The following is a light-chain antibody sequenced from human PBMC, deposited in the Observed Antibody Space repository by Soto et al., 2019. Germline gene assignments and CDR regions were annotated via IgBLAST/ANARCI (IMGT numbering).Light chain of an antibody. CDR2: GAS. V-gene: IGKV3-20*01. CDR3: QQYASSSGT. J-gene: IGKJ1*01. CDR1: QSVSNNY. Sequence: EIVLTQSPGTLSLSPGERATLSCRASQSVSNNYLAWYQQKPGQAPRLLIHGASSRATGIPDSFSGSGSGTDFTLTISKLEPEDFAVYYCQQYASSSGTFGQGTKVEIK.